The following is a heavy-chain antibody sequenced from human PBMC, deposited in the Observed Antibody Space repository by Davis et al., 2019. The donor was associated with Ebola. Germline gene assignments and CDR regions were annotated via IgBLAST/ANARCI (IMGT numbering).Heavy chain of an antibody. CDR1: AFTFSASA. CDR2: ILIKANSYAT. Sequence: GESLKISCASSAFTFSASAMHSVRQASGKGLARVGRILIKANSYATASAASVKGRFTISTDASKNTAYLQMNSLKTEDTAVYYCGVAVAGTGYMDVWGQGTTVTVSS. CDR3: GVAVAGTGYMDV. J-gene: IGHJ6*02. V-gene: IGHV3-73*01. D-gene: IGHD6-19*01.